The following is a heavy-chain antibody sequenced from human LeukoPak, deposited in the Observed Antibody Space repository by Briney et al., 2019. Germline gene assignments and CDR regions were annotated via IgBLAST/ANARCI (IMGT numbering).Heavy chain of an antibody. J-gene: IGHJ4*02. CDR1: GGSFSGYY. CDR3: ARLALGGSYPFDY. V-gene: IGHV4-34*01. Sequence: SETLSLTCAVYGGSFSGYYWSWIRQPPGKGLEWIGEINHSGSTNYNPSLKSRVTISVDTSKNQFSLKLSSVTAADTAVYYCARLALGGSYPFDYWGQGTLVTVSS. D-gene: IGHD1-26*01. CDR2: INHSGST.